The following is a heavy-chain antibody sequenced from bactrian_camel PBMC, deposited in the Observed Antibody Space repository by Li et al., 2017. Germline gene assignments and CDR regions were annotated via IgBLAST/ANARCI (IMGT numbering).Heavy chain of an antibody. Sequence: VQLVESGGGLVQPGGSLRLSCAASGYTYSSYCMGWFRQAPGKEREGVASIDSDANINYHDSVKGRFTTSRDNAKNTVYAQMNSLKPEDTAVYYCVREEKEVVALMGFGYWGQGTQVTVS. CDR2: IDSDANIN. CDR3: VREEKEVVALMGFGY. V-gene: IGHV3S40*01. J-gene: IGHJ6*01. D-gene: IGHD2*01. CDR1: GYTYSSYC.